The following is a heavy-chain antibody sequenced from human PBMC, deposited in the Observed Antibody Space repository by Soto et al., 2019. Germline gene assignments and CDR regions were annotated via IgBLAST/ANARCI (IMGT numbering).Heavy chain of an antibody. D-gene: IGHD3-3*01. Sequence: QVQLQESGPGLVKPSETLSLSCTVSGGSVSGCSYYWSWIRPPRGKGLEWIGNIYHSGSTNYYPSPKSRVTISVATSKNQFPLRLSSVTAADTAVYYCARNGVSGEENVWGQGTTGTVSS. J-gene: IGHJ6*01. CDR3: ARNGVSGEENV. CDR1: GGSVSGCSYY. CDR2: IYHSGST. V-gene: IGHV4-61*01.